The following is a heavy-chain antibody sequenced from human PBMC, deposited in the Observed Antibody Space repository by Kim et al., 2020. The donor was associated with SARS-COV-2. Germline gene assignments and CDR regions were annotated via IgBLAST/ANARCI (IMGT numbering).Heavy chain of an antibody. CDR1: GGSISSYY. Sequence: SETLSLTCTVSGGSISSYYWSWIRQPAGKGLEWIGRIYTSGSTNYNPSLKSRVTMSVDTSKNQFSLKLSSVTAADTAVYYCARDDIGYCTNGVCYTAWFAPWGQGTLVTVSS. CDR3: ARDDIGYCTNGVCYTAWFAP. J-gene: IGHJ5*02. V-gene: IGHV4-4*07. CDR2: IYTSGST. D-gene: IGHD2-8*01.